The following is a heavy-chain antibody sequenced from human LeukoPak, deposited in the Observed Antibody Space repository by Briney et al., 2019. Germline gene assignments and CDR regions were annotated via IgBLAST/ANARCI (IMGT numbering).Heavy chain of an antibody. CDR3: TRSRQASGLFSS. CDR2: IYDRGPA. V-gene: IGHV4-30-2*01. CDR1: GYAIISGGFS. Sequence: SETLSLTCTVSGYAIISGGFSWNWIRQPPGKGLEWIGCIYDRGPAHYNPSLKSRFTISVDRPKNQFFLNVTSLTAADTAVYYCTRSRQASGLFSSWGQGTLVVVSS. D-gene: IGHD3-10*01. J-gene: IGHJ5*02.